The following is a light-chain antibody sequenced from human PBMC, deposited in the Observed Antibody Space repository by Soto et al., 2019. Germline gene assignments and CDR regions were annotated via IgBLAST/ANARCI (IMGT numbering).Light chain of an antibody. CDR2: GAS. CDR3: QQYNNWPAIT. Sequence: EIVMTQSPATLSVSPGERATLSFRASQSVRSNLAWYQQKPGQAPRLLIYGASTRATGIPATFSGSGSGTQFTLTISSLQSEDFAVYYCQQYNNWPAITFGQGTRLEI. V-gene: IGKV3D-15*01. CDR1: QSVRSN. J-gene: IGKJ5*01.